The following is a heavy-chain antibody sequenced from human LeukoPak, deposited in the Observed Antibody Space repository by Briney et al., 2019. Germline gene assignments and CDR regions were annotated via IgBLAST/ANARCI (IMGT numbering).Heavy chain of an antibody. Sequence: SETLSLTCTVSGGSISSYYWSWIRQPPGKGLEWIGYIYYSGSTNYNPSLKSRVTISVDTSKNQFSLKLSSVTAADTAVYYCARVGYYDFWSGYPYDAFDIWGQGTMVTVSS. D-gene: IGHD3-3*01. CDR3: ARVGYYDFWSGYPYDAFDI. CDR2: IYYSGST. CDR1: GGSISSYY. V-gene: IGHV4-59*01. J-gene: IGHJ3*02.